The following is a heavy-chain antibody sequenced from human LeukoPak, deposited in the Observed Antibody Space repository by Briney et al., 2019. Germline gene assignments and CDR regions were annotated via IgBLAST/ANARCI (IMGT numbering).Heavy chain of an antibody. CDR2: ISYDGSNK. V-gene: IGHV3-30-3*01. CDR1: GFTFSSYA. Sequence: PGGSLRLSCAASGFTFSSYAMHWVRQAPGKGLEWVAVISYDGSNKYYADSVKGRFTISRDNSKNTLYLQMNSLRAEDTAVYYCARDAGEYYFVYWGQGTLVTVSS. J-gene: IGHJ4*02. CDR3: ARDAGEYYFVY. D-gene: IGHD3-10*01.